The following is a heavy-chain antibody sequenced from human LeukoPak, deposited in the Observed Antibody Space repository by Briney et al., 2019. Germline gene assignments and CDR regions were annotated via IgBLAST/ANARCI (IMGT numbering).Heavy chain of an antibody. CDR3: AREDYYGSGSHMDV. J-gene: IGHJ6*03. D-gene: IGHD3-10*01. V-gene: IGHV4-61*02. CDR1: GGSISSGSYY. Sequence: SQTLSLTCTVSGGSISSGSYYWSWIGQPAGKGLEGIGRIYTSGSTNYNPSLKSPATISVDTSKNQFSLKLSSVAAADTAVYYCAREDYYGSGSHMDVWGEGTTVTVSS. CDR2: IYTSGST.